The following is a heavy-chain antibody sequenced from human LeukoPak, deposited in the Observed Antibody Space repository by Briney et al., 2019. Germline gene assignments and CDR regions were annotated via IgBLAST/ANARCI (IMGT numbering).Heavy chain of an antibody. D-gene: IGHD2-15*01. V-gene: IGHV4-61*01. Sequence: SSETLSLTCTVSGGSVTSSSYYWSWIRQPPWKGLDWIGYIYYSGNTNYNPSLKSRVSISVDKAKKQFYLKLSSLTAADTAVYYCARSPGGGFDIWGQGTMVTVSS. CDR3: ARSPGGGFDI. CDR1: GGSVTSSSYY. CDR2: IYYSGNT. J-gene: IGHJ3*02.